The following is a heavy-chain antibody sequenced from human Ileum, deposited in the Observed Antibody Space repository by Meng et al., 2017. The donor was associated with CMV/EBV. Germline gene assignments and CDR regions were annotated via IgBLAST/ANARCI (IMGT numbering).Heavy chain of an antibody. CDR2: VDNDGTTT. J-gene: IGHJ3*02. V-gene: IGHV3-74*01. D-gene: IGHD3-10*01. Sequence: GESVKISCAASGFSFSNYWMHWVRQVPGREPVWVSYVDNDGTTTTYADSVRGRFTVSRDNAKATVYLQMNSLRVEDTAVYYCARGDGGIDIWGQGTMVTVSS. CDR1: GFSFSNYW. CDR3: ARGDGGIDI.